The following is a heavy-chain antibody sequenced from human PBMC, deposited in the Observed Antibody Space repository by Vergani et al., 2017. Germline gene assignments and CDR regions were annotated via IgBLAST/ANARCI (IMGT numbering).Heavy chain of an antibody. CDR3: ARGSGWYGNAFDI. D-gene: IGHD6-19*01. J-gene: IGHJ3*02. V-gene: IGHV4-59*01. Sequence: QVQLQESGPGLVKPSETLSLTCTVSGGSISSYYWSWIRQPPGKGLEWIGYIYYSGSTNYNPSLKSRVTISVDTSKNQFSLKLSSVTAADTAVYYCARGSGWYGNAFDIWGQGTKVTVSS. CDR2: IYYSGST. CDR1: GGSISSYY.